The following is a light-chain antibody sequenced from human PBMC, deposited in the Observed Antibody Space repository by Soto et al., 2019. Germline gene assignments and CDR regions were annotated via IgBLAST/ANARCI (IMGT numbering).Light chain of an antibody. Sequence: EIVLTQSPGTLSLSPVERATLACRASQSLGGGYLAWFQQNPGQAPRLLIHSASSRATGIPDRFSGSGSGTDFTLTISRLEPEDFVVYYCQQNSSLPITFGQGTRLEIK. V-gene: IGKV3-20*01. CDR2: SAS. CDR3: QQNSSLPIT. CDR1: QSLGGGY. J-gene: IGKJ5*01.